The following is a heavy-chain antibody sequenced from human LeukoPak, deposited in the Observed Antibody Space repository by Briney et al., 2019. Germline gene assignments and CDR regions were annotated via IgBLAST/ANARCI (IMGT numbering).Heavy chain of an antibody. CDR2: MYYSGST. V-gene: IGHV4-61*01. J-gene: IGHJ4*02. Sequence: SETLSLTCIVSGGSVNSGSYYWGWIRQPPGKPLEWIVYMYYSGSTNYNPSLKSRVSISADTSTNRFSLKLSPVTAADTAVYYCARADYGSGSPLFDYWGQGTLVTVSS. CDR3: ARADYGSGSPLFDY. CDR1: GGSVNSGSYY. D-gene: IGHD3-10*01.